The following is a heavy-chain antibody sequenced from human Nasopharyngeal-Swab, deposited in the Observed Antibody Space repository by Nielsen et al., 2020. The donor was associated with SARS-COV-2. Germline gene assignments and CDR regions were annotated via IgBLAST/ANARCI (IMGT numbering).Heavy chain of an antibody. J-gene: IGHJ4*02. D-gene: IGHD2-2*01. CDR2: ISAGGTT. V-gene: IGHV3-23*01. CDR3: AKGSPGQCSSVTCTGAIYFDY. Sequence: GESLKISCAASGFSTSTYAMSRVRQAPGKGLEWVSAISAGGTTYYADSAKGRFTISRDNSKNTLYLQLNSLRDEDTAVYYCAKGSPGQCSSVTCTGAIYFDYWGQGTLVTVSS. CDR1: GFSTSTYA.